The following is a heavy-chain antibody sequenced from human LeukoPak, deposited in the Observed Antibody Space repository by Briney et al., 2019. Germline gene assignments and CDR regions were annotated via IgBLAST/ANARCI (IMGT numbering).Heavy chain of an antibody. D-gene: IGHD3-16*01. Sequence: SETLSLTCTVSGGSISSSSYYWSWIRQPAGKGLEWIGRIYSSGSTTYNPSLKSRVTMSIDTSKNQFSLKLSSVTAADTAVYYCARGPRGTRGGYYFDYWGQGTLVTVSS. CDR3: ARGPRGTRGGYYFDY. CDR2: IYSSGST. CDR1: GGSISSSSYY. J-gene: IGHJ4*02. V-gene: IGHV4-61*02.